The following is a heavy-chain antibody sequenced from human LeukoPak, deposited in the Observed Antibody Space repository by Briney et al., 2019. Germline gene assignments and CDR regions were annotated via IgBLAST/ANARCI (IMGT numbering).Heavy chain of an antibody. CDR1: GFTFSDYY. Sequence: PGGSLRLSCAASGFTFSDYYMSWIRQAPGKGLEWVSLISGDGGSTYYADSVKGRFTISRDNSKNSLYLQMNSLRTEDTALYYCAKDIGSSSLFDYWGQGTLVTVSS. V-gene: IGHV3-43*02. D-gene: IGHD6-13*01. CDR2: ISGDGGST. CDR3: AKDIGSSSLFDY. J-gene: IGHJ4*02.